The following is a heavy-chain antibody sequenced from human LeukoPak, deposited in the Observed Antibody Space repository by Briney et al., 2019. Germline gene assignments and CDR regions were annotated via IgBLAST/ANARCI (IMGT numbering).Heavy chain of an antibody. CDR1: GYTFTSYG. CDR3: ARDAYYYDSSGSRGFDY. Sequence: ASVKVSCTASGYTFTSYGISWVRQAPGQGLEWMGWISAYNGNTNYAQKLQGRVTMTTDTSTSTAYMELRSLRSDDTAVYYCARDAYYYDSSGSRGFDYWGQGTLVTVSS. V-gene: IGHV1-18*01. D-gene: IGHD3-22*01. CDR2: ISAYNGNT. J-gene: IGHJ4*02.